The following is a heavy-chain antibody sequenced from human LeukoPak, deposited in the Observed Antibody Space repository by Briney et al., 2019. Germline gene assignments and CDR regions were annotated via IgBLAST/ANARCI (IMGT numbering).Heavy chain of an antibody. D-gene: IGHD1-1*01. Sequence: SETLSLTCTVSGGSISSSSYYWGWIRQPPGKGLEWIGSIYYSGSTYYSPSLKSRVTISVDTSKNQFSLKLSSVTAADTAVYYCARRPPNWRFDYWGQGTLVTVSS. CDR1: GGSISSSSYY. V-gene: IGHV4-39*07. CDR3: ARRPPNWRFDY. CDR2: IYYSGST. J-gene: IGHJ4*02.